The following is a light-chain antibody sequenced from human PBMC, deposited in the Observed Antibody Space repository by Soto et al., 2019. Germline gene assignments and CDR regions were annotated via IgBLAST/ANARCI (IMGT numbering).Light chain of an antibody. CDR2: ATS. Sequence: EIVLTQSPGTLSLSPGERATLSCRASQSVSSSYLAWYQQKPGQAPRLLIYATSNRATGIPDRFSGSGSGADFTLTSSRLEPEDFAVYYCQQYGNSPVFTFGPGTKGDSK. J-gene: IGKJ3*01. V-gene: IGKV3-20*01. CDR1: QSVSSSY. CDR3: QQYGNSPVFT.